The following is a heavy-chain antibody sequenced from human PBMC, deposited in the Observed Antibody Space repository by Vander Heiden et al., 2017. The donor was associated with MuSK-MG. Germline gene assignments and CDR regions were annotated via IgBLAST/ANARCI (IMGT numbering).Heavy chain of an antibody. D-gene: IGHD6-19*01. J-gene: IGHJ4*02. V-gene: IGHV4-31*03. CDR3: VSSGSSGWYFDY. CDR1: GASVTSGDYF. CDR2: RYYSGST. Sequence: QVQLQESGPGLVKPSQTLSPPCPVSGASVTSGDYFWNWIRQHPGKGLEWIGYRYYSGSTYYNPSLKSRVTISVDTSKNHFSLKLTSVTAADTAVYYCVSSGSSGWYFDYWGQGALVTVSS.